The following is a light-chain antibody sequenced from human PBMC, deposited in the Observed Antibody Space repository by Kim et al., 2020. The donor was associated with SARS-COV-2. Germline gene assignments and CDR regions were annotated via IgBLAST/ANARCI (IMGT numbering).Light chain of an antibody. Sequence: DIVMTQSPDSLAVSLGERATINCKSSQSVLYSSNNKNYLAWYQQKPGQPPKLLIYWASTRESGVPDRFSGSGSGTDFTLTIGSLQAEDVAVYYCQQYYSTSYTFGQGTKLEI. CDR1: QSVLYSSNNKNY. CDR3: QQYYSTSYT. CDR2: WAS. V-gene: IGKV4-1*01. J-gene: IGKJ2*01.